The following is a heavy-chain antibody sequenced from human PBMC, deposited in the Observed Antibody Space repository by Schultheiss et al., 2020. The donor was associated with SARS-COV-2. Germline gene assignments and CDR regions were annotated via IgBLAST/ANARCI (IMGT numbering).Heavy chain of an antibody. CDR3: AKGYLWFGELSGYYFDY. Sequence: GGSLRLSCAASGFTFSSYSMNWVRQAPGKGLVWVSYISSSSSTIYYADSVKGRFTISRDNAKNSLYLQMNSLRAEDTAVYYCAKGYLWFGELSGYYFDYWGQGTLVTVSS. J-gene: IGHJ4*02. D-gene: IGHD3-10*01. CDR1: GFTFSSYS. V-gene: IGHV3-48*04. CDR2: ISSSSSTI.